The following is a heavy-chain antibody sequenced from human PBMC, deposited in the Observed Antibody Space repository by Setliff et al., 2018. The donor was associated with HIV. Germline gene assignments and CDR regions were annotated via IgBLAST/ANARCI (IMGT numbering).Heavy chain of an antibody. V-gene: IGHV4-39*02. D-gene: IGHD3-22*01. CDR2: IYYSGTT. CDR1: GGSISRDSFY. Sequence: SETLSLTCTVSGGSISRDSFYWGWFRQPPGEGLEWIGSIYYSGTTYYAPSLETRLTISVVTSTNQFSLKLTSVTAADTAMYFCAGDSGYPSNWFDPWGQGILVTVSS. CDR3: AGDSGYPSNWFDP. J-gene: IGHJ5*02.